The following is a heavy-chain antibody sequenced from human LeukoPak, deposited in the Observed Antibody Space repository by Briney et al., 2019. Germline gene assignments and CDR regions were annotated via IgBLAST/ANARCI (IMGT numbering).Heavy chain of an antibody. V-gene: IGHV3-23*01. Sequence: GGSLRLSCAASGFTFSTYAMSWVRQAPGKGLEWVSGISGSGGSTYYADSVKGRFTISRDNSQNTLFLQMNSLRADDTAIYYCAKGRSGWYEGLDYWGQGILVTVSS. D-gene: IGHD6-19*01. CDR1: GFTFSTYA. J-gene: IGHJ4*02. CDR2: ISGSGGST. CDR3: AKGRSGWYEGLDY.